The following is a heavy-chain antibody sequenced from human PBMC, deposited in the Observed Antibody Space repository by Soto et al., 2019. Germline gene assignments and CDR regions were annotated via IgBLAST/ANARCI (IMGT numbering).Heavy chain of an antibody. V-gene: IGHV3-21*01. CDR3: ARVFPGTTFGMDV. CDR1: GFTFSSYS. Sequence: LRLSCAASGFTFSSYSMNWVRQAPGKGLEWVSSISSSSSYIYYADSVKGRFTISRDNAKNSLYLQMNSLRAEDTAVYYCARVFPGTTFGMDVWGQGTTVTVSS. D-gene: IGHD1-7*01. J-gene: IGHJ6*02. CDR2: ISSSSSYI.